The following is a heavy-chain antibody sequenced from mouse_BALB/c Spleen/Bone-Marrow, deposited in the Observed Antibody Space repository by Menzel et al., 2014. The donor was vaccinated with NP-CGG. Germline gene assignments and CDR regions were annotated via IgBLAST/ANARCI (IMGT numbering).Heavy chain of an antibody. CDR2: INPSNGGT. D-gene: IGHD1-1*01. Sequence: VQLQQSGAELVKPGASVKLSCKASGYSFTRYYMYWVKQRPGQGLEWIGEINPSNGGTNFNEKFKSKATLTVDKSSSTAYMQFSSLTSEDSAVYYCTRNNYGYWYFDVWGAGTTVTVSS. CDR1: GYSFTRYY. CDR3: TRNNYGYWYFDV. J-gene: IGHJ1*01. V-gene: IGHV1S81*02.